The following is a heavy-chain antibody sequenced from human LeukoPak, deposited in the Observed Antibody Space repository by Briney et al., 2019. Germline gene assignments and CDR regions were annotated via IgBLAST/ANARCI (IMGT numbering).Heavy chain of an antibody. Sequence: GGTLRLSCAASGFTFSNYEMHWVRQAPGKELDWVSYISSSDSTIYYADSVKGRFTISRDNAKNSLYLQMNSLRAEDTAVYYCARDYGGSSPFDYWGQGTLVTVSS. J-gene: IGHJ4*02. V-gene: IGHV3-48*03. D-gene: IGHD4-23*01. CDR2: ISSSDSTI. CDR1: GFTFSNYE. CDR3: ARDYGGSSPFDY.